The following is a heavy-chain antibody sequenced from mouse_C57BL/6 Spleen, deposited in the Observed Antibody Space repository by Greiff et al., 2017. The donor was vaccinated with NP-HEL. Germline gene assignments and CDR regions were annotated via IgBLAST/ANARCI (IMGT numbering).Heavy chain of an antibody. CDR3: ARYIYGSSHWYFDV. CDR1: GFTFTDYY. J-gene: IGHJ1*03. V-gene: IGHV7-3*01. Sequence: EVKVVDSGGGLVQPGGSLSLSCAASGFTFTDYYMSWVRQPPGKALEWLGFIRNKANGYTTEYSASVKGRFTISRDNSQSILYLQMNALRAEVSATYYCARYIYGSSHWYFDVWGTGTTVTVSS. D-gene: IGHD1-1*01. CDR2: IRNKANGYTT.